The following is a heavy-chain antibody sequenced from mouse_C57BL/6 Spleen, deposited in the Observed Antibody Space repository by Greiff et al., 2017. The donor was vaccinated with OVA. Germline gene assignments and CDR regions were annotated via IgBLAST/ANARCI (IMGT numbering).Heavy chain of an antibody. CDR2: INPSSGYT. J-gene: IGHJ2*01. CDR3: ARSVDYGSSDY. V-gene: IGHV1-7*01. CDR1: GYTFTTYW. D-gene: IGHD1-1*01. Sequence: QVQLQQSGAELVKPGASVKLSCKASGYTFTTYWMHWVKQRPGQGLEWIGYINPSSGYTNYNQKFKDKATLTADKSSSTVYMQLSSLTYEDSAVYYCARSVDYGSSDYWGQGTTLTVSS.